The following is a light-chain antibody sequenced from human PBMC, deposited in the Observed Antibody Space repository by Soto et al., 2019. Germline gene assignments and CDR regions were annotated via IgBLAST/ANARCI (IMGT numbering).Light chain of an antibody. CDR3: SLYTSSSTWV. CDR1: SSDVGGYNY. V-gene: IGLV2-18*01. J-gene: IGLJ2*01. CDR2: EVS. Sequence: QSALTQPRSVSGSPGQSVTISCTGASSDVGGYNYVSWYQQHPGTAPKLMIYEVSNRPSGVPDRFSGSKSGNTASLTISGLQAEDEADYYCSLYTSSSTWVFGGGTKLTVL.